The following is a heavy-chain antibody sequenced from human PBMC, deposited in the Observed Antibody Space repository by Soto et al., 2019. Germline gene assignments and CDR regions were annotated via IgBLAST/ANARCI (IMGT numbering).Heavy chain of an antibody. CDR2: ISYDGSNK. CDR3: ASSRSPVSVWDGMDV. V-gene: IGHV3-30*03. CDR1: GFTFSSYG. J-gene: IGHJ6*02. Sequence: QVQLVESGGGVVQPGRSLRLSCAASGFTFSSYGMHWVRQAPGKGLEWVAVISYDGSNKYYADSVKGRFTISRDNSKNTLYLQMNSLRAEDTAVYYCASSRSPVSVWDGMDVWGQGTTLTVSS. D-gene: IGHD3-16*01.